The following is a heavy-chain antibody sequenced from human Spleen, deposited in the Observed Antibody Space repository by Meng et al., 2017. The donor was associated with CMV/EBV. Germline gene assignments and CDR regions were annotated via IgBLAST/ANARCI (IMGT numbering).Heavy chain of an antibody. Sequence: GSPNSSGSYWTCIRQHPGKGLEWIGYIYYSGNTYYNPSLKSRLTISLDASQNQFSLKLSSVTAADTAVYYCARTYRSIATAGSFDCWGQGTLVTVSS. CDR1: GSPNSSGSY. CDR3: ARTYRSIATAGSFDC. D-gene: IGHD6-13*01. CDR2: IYYSGNT. V-gene: IGHV4-31*02. J-gene: IGHJ4*02.